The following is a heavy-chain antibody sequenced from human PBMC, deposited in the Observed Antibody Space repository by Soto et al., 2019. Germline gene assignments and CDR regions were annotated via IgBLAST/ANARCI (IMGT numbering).Heavy chain of an antibody. V-gene: IGHV3-7*01. Sequence: EVELVESGGGLVQPGGSLRLSCAASGFTFSKYWVSWVRQAPGKGLEWLADIKQDGSTKYYVDSVKGRFTISRDNAENSLYLQMNSLRAEDTAVYYCARDSKDYGDYGWYFDLWGRGTLVTVSS. CDR3: ARDSKDYGDYGWYFDL. CDR2: IKQDGSTK. CDR1: GFTFSKYW. D-gene: IGHD4-17*01. J-gene: IGHJ2*01.